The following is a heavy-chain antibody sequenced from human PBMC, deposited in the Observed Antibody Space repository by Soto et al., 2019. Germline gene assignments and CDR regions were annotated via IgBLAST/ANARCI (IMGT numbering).Heavy chain of an antibody. CDR1: GFSFSNYA. V-gene: IGHV3-23*01. D-gene: IGHD4-4*01. Sequence: GGSLRLSCAASGFSFSNYAMSWVCQAPGKGPEWVSGISASDGNTFYANSVKGRLTISRDNSKNTMYLQMNSLRTEDTAVYYSARPLWRDDYNWGYFDLWGRGTLVTVSS. CDR3: ARPLWRDDYNWGYFDL. CDR2: ISASDGNT. J-gene: IGHJ2*01.